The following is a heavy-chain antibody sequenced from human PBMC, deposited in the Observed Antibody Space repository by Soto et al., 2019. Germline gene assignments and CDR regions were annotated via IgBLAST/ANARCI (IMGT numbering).Heavy chain of an antibody. CDR1: GFTFSSYG. V-gene: IGHV3-33*01. D-gene: IGHD3-3*01. CDR3: SRDNDDFWSGYTIRCPYY. Sequence: GSLRLSCAASGFTFSSYGMHWVRQAPGKVLEWVAVIWYDGSNKYYADSVKGRFTISRDNSKSTLYLQMNSLRAEDTAVYYCSRDNDDFWSGYTIRCPYYWGQGXLVTVYS. CDR2: IWYDGSNK. J-gene: IGHJ4*02.